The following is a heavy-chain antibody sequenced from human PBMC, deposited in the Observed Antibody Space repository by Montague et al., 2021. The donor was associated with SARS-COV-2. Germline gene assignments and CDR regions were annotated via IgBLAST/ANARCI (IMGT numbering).Heavy chain of an antibody. CDR1: GDSISTSTW. V-gene: IGHV4-4*02. J-gene: IGHJ6*02. D-gene: IGHD6-13*01. CDR3: ATLSRRTAAGTRDYFGLDV. Sequence: SETLSLTCRVSGDSISTSTWWTWVRQTPGKGLEWIGEIFHSGTINYNPSLKSRVSISVDESNNQFSLRLSSLIAADTAVYYCATLSRRTAAGTRDYFGLDVGGQGTTVVVS. CDR2: IFHSGTI.